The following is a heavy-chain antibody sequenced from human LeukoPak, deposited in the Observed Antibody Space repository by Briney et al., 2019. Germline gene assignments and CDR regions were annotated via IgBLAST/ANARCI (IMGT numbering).Heavy chain of an antibody. CDR2: IYTSGST. CDR3: VRWGGTAFDY. V-gene: IGHV4-4*07. D-gene: IGHD3-16*01. CDR1: SGSISAYS. Sequence: PSETLSLTCTVSSGSISAYSWSWIRQPDGKGLEWIGRIYTSGSTNYNPSLKSRVTMSADRSKNQFSLKLSSVTAADTAVYYCVRWGGTAFDYWGQGTLVTVSS. J-gene: IGHJ4*02.